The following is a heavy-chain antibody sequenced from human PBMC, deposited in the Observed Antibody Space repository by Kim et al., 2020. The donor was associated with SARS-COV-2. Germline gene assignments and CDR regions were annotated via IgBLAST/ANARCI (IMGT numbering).Heavy chain of an antibody. J-gene: IGHJ4*02. CDR1: GFTFSSYW. V-gene: IGHV3-7*01. CDR2: IKQDGSEK. Sequence: GGSLRLSCAASGFTFSSYWMSWVRQAPGKGLECVANIKQDGSEKYYVDSVKGRFTISRDNAKNSLYLQMNSLRAEDTAVYYCARTRYYDSSGYFVHFDYWGQGTLVTVSS. CDR3: ARTRYYDSSGYFVHFDY. D-gene: IGHD3-22*01.